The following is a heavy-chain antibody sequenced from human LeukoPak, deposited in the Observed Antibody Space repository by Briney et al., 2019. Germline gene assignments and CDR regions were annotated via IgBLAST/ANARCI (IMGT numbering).Heavy chain of an antibody. CDR3: ARALELGDY. J-gene: IGHJ4*02. CDR2: INPNGGGT. V-gene: IGHV1-2*02. Sequence: ASVKVSCKASGYTFTGYYVHWVRQAPGQGLEWMGWINPNGGGTQFAQEFQGRVTMTWDMSTSTAFMELTSLRSDDTAVYYCARALELGDYWGQGTLVTVSS. CDR1: GYTFTGYY. D-gene: IGHD1-7*01.